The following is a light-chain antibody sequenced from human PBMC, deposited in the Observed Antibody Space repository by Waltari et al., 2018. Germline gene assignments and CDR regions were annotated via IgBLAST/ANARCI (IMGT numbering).Light chain of an antibody. CDR3: QQYNHWPPIT. J-gene: IGKJ5*01. V-gene: IGKV3-15*01. CDR1: QSIADN. Sequence: EIVMTQSPATLSVSPGERATFSCRASQSIADNLAWYQQKPAQAPRLLMYGASTRTTGVPGRFRGSGSGTEFTLTISSLQSEDVAIYYCQQYNHWPPITFGQGTRLEIK. CDR2: GAS.